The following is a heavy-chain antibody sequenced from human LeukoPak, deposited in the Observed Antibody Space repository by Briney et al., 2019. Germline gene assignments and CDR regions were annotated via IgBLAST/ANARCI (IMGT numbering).Heavy chain of an antibody. J-gene: IGHJ6*02. Sequence: GGSLRLSCAASGFTFSSYAMSWVRQAPGKGLEWVSAISGSGGSTYYADSVKGRFTISRDNSKNTLYLQMNSLRAEDTAVYYCAKSTVRGVMGYYYGMDVWGQGTTVTVSS. D-gene: IGHD3-10*01. CDR2: ISGSGGST. CDR3: AKSTVRGVMGYYYGMDV. V-gene: IGHV3-23*01. CDR1: GFTFSSYA.